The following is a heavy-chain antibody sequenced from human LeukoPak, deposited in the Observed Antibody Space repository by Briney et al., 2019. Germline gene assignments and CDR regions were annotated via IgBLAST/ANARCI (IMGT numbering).Heavy chain of an antibody. D-gene: IGHD3-10*01. Sequence: IPSETLSLTCTVSGGSISSYYWSWIRQPPGKGLEWIGYIYYSGSTNYNPSLKSRVTISVDTSKNQFSLKLSSVTAADTAVYYCARDGRATMVRGVIDSTPPNWFDPWGQGTLVTVSS. J-gene: IGHJ5*02. CDR1: GGSISSYY. V-gene: IGHV4-59*01. CDR3: ARDGRATMVRGVIDSTPPNWFDP. CDR2: IYYSGST.